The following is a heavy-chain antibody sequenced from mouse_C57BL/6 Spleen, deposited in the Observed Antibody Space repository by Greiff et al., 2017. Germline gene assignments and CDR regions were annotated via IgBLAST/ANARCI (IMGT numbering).Heavy chain of an antibody. J-gene: IGHJ4*01. CDR1: GYTFTSYW. CDR3: ARRGTYYAMDY. D-gene: IGHD3-3*01. V-gene: IGHV1-52*01. Sequence: QVQLQQPGAELVRPGSSVKLSCKASGYTFTSYWMHWVKQRPIQGLEWIGNIDPSDSETHYNQKFKDKATLTVDKSSSTAYMQLSSLTSEDSAVYYCARRGTYYAMDYWGQGTSVTVSS. CDR2: IDPSDSET.